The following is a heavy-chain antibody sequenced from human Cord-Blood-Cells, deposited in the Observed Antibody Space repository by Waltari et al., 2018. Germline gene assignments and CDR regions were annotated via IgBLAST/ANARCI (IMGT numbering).Heavy chain of an antibody. J-gene: IGHJ3*02. V-gene: IGHV4-38-2*01. Sequence: QVQLQASGPGLVKPSETLSLTCAVSGYSISSGSYWGWIRQPPGKGLEWIGSIYHSGSTYYNPSLKSRVTISVDTSKNQFSLKLSSVTAADTAVYYCARRGGDSSGYYYVFFAFDIWGQGTMVTVSS. CDR1: GYSISSGSY. CDR2: IYHSGST. D-gene: IGHD3-22*01. CDR3: ARRGGDSSGYYYVFFAFDI.